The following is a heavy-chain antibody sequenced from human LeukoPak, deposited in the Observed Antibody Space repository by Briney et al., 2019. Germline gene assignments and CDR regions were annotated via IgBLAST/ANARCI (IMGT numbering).Heavy chain of an antibody. CDR2: IYYTGVT. CDR3: AREEASAGDY. V-gene: IGHV4-39*01. J-gene: IGHJ4*02. D-gene: IGHD6-13*01. CDR1: GGSTSSNSHY. Sequence: SETLSLTCTVSGGSTSSNSHYWAWIRQPPGKGLEWIGSIYYTGVTLYSPSLKSRVTISVDTSKNQFSLKVISVTAADTAVYYCAREEASAGDYWGQGTLVTVSS.